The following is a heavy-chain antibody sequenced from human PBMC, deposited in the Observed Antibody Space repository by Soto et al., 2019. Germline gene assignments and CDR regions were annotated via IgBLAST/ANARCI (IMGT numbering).Heavy chain of an antibody. CDR2: IYTGGST. J-gene: IGHJ4*02. D-gene: IGHD3-10*02. CDR3: ARRPIDCGDYVGD. CDR1: GFTVSSNY. Sequence: EVQLVESGGGLIQPGGSLRLSCAASGFTVSSNYMSWVRQAPGKGLEWVSAIYTGGSTYYADSVKGRFTISRDNSKNTLYLQMNSLRAEDTAVYYCARRPIDCGDYVGDWVQGTLVTVSS. V-gene: IGHV3-53*01.